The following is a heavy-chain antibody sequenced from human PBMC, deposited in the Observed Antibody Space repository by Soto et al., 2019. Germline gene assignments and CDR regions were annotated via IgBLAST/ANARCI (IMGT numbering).Heavy chain of an antibody. CDR3: ASLNNWSSGDGRIDV. J-gene: IGHJ6*02. CDR2: IMPLYAKP. D-gene: IGHD1-26*01. V-gene: IGHV1-69*06. Sequence: QVQLVQSGAEVKKPGSSVKVSCKASGGTFNTYTISWVRQVPGQGLEWMGGIMPLYAKPTYAHPFLGRLTIAADKHTSTVYMELSSLRSEDTALYYCASLNNWSSGDGRIDVWGRGTAVSVSS. CDR1: GGTFNTYT.